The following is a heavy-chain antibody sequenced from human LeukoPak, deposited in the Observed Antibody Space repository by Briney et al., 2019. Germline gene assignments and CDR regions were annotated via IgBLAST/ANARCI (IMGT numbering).Heavy chain of an antibody. Sequence: GASVKVSSKASGYTFTGYYMHWVRQAPGQGLEWMGWINPNSGGTNYAQKFQGRVTMTRDTSISTAYMELSRLRSDDTAVYYCASLRYYYDSSGYYYFDYWGQGTLVTVSS. J-gene: IGHJ4*02. CDR1: GYTFTGYY. D-gene: IGHD3-22*01. CDR3: ASLRYYYDSSGYYYFDY. CDR2: INPNSGGT. V-gene: IGHV1-2*02.